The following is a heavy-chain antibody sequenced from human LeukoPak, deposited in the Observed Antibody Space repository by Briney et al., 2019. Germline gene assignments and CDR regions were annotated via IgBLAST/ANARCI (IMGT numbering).Heavy chain of an antibody. CDR3: VRGWTKFDY. CDR1: GFTFSNYW. CDR2: IKPDGSES. Sequence: AGGSLRLSCAVSGFTFSNYWMTWVRQAPAKGLEWVADIKPDGSESHYADSVKGRFTIYRDNAKNSLYLQMNSLRADDTAVYYCVRGWTKFDYWGQGILVTVSS. J-gene: IGHJ4*02. V-gene: IGHV3-7*03. D-gene: IGHD3/OR15-3a*01.